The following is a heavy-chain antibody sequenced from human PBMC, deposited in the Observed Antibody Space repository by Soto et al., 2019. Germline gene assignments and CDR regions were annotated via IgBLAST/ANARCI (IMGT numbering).Heavy chain of an antibody. CDR3: AREERAAAGTGGDY. Sequence: QVQLVQSGAEVKKPGSSVKVSCKASGGTFSSYTISWVRQAPGQGLEWMGRIIPNLGIANYAQKFQGRVTITADKSTSTAYMELSSLRAEDTAVYYCAREERAAAGTGGDYWGQGTLVTVSS. J-gene: IGHJ4*02. CDR2: IIPNLGIA. V-gene: IGHV1-69*08. D-gene: IGHD6-13*01. CDR1: GGTFSSYT.